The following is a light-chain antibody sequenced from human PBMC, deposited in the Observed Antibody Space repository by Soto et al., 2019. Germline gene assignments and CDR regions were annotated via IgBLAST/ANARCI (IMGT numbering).Light chain of an antibody. CDR2: AAS. Sequence: DIQMTQSPSTLSASVGDTVTITCRASQTISGWLAWYQQRPGKAPNLLIYAASSLQSGVPSRFSGSGSGTDFTLTISSLQPEDFATYYCQQANSFPLTFGGGTKVDIK. CDR3: QQANSFPLT. V-gene: IGKV1-12*01. CDR1: QTISGW. J-gene: IGKJ4*01.